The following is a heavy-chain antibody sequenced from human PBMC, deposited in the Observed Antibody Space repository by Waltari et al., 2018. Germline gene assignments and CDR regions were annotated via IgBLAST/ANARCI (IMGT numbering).Heavy chain of an antibody. D-gene: IGHD3-10*01. CDR1: GMTFTTYS. CDR2: VSGDSGYI. J-gene: IGHJ2*01. CDR3: AGIRRGFWFFDL. Sequence: EVQLVESGGGLVQPGGSLRLSCAASGMTFTTYSMNWVRQAPGKGLEWISYVSGDSGYIYYADSVRGRFTISRDNAQNSMYLKMNNRRADDAAVYYWAGIRRGFWFFDLWGRGTLVTVSS. V-gene: IGHV3-48*04.